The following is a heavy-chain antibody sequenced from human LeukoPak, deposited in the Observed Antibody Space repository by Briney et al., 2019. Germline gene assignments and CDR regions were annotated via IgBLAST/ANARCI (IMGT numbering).Heavy chain of an antibody. CDR3: TTGPYYDSSGYYQGVAVY. Sequence: GGSLRLSCAASGFTFSNAWMSWVRQAPGKGLEWVGRIKSKTDGGTTDYAAPVKGRFTISRDDSKNTLYLQMNSLKTEDTAVYYCTTGPYYDSSGYYQGVAVYWGQGTLVTVSS. D-gene: IGHD3-22*01. J-gene: IGHJ4*02. V-gene: IGHV3-15*01. CDR1: GFTFSNAW. CDR2: IKSKTDGGTT.